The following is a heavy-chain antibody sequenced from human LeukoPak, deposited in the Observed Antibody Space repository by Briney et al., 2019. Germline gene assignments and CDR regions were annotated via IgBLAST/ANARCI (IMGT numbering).Heavy chain of an antibody. V-gene: IGHV3-48*04. CDR2: ISSSGSTI. J-gene: IGHJ6*03. CDR3: ASDDYGDGYYYMDV. CDR1: GFTFSSYS. Sequence: PGGSLRLSCAASGFTFSSYSMNWIRQAPGKGLEWVSYISSSGSTIYYADSVKGRFTISRDNAKNSLYLQMNSLRAEDTAVYYCASDDYGDGYYYMDVWGKGTTVTVSS. D-gene: IGHD4-17*01.